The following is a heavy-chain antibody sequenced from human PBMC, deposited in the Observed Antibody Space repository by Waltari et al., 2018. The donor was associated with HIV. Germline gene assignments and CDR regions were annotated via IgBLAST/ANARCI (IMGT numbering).Heavy chain of an antibody. J-gene: IGHJ4*02. V-gene: IGHV3-23*01. Sequence: EVQLLESGGGLVQPGGSLRLPCAASGFPFSSYAMHWVRQAPGKGLEWVSAISGSGGSTYYADSVKGRFTISRDNSKNTLYLQMNSLRAEDTAVYYCAKEYYYDSSWGYFDYWGQGTLVTVSS. CDR2: ISGSGGST. CDR3: AKEYYYDSSWGYFDY. D-gene: IGHD3-22*01. CDR1: GFPFSSYA.